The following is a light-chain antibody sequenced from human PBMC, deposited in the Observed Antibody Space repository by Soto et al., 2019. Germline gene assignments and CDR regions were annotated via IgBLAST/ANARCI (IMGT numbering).Light chain of an antibody. CDR2: DVS. CDR1: QGVSSY. J-gene: IGKJ2*02. V-gene: IGKV1-5*01. Sequence: IQLTQSPSSLSASVGDRVTITCRASQGVSSYLAWFQQRPGKAPKLLIYDVSNLESGVPSRFSGSGSGTEFSLTISSLQPDDSATYYCQEYKSYSSCTFGQGTKVDIK. CDR3: QEYKSYSSCT.